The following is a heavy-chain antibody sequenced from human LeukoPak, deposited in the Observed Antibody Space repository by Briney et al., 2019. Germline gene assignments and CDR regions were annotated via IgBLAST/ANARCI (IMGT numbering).Heavy chain of an antibody. Sequence: ASVKVSCKASGYTFTTLGISRVRQAPGPGLECMGWISAYNGNTNYAQKLQGRVTMTTDTSTRTAYMELRSLRSDDTAVCYCPRVIVRATGGDYWAQGTRVTVSS. J-gene: IGHJ4*02. CDR1: GYTFTTLG. CDR3: PRVIVRATGGDY. D-gene: IGHD1-26*01. V-gene: IGHV1-18*01. CDR2: ISAYNGNT.